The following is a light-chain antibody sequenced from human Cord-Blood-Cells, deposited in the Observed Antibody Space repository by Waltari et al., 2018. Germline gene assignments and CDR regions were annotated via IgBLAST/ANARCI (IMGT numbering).Light chain of an antibody. CDR1: QGISSY. J-gene: IGKJ2*03. Sequence: VIWRTQWPSLLPPSPADRVTISCRMSQGISSYLAWYQQKPGQAPALLIYAASTLQSRVPSRFSGRRSGTDFTLTISCLQSEDFATYYCQQYYSFPSSFGQGTKLEIK. CDR3: QQYYSFPSS. CDR2: AAS. V-gene: IGKV1D-8*01.